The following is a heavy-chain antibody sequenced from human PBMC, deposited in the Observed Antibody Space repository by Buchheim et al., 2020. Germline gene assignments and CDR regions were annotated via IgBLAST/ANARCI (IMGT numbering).Heavy chain of an antibody. CDR2: INYSGST. V-gene: IGHV4-59*12. CDR3: ERDGGRVNPFDY. Sequence: QLQLQESGAGLLKPSETLSLTCTVSGGSISSYYWNWIRQPPGKGLEWIGDINYSGSTNYNASLKSRVTISVDTSKNQFSLKLSAVSGAGTVLYYYERDGGRVNPFDYWGQGTL. CDR1: GGSISSYY. D-gene: IGHD3-16*01. J-gene: IGHJ4*02.